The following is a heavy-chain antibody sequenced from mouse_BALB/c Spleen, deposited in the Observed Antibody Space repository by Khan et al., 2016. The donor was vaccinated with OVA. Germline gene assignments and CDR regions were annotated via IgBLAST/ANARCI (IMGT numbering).Heavy chain of an antibody. CDR3: ARLVDI. J-gene: IGHJ2*01. V-gene: IGHV2-9*02. D-gene: IGHD1-3*01. Sequence: VQLVESGPGLVAPSQSLSITCTVSGFSLTSYGVHWVRQPPGKGLEWLGVIWAGGSTNYNSALMSRLSISKDNSKSKVSLKKNSLQTDDTAMYXCARLVDIWGQGTTLTVSS. CDR2: IWAGGST. CDR1: GFSLTSYG.